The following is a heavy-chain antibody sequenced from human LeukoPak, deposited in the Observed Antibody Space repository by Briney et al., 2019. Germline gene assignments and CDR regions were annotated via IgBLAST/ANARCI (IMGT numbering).Heavy chain of an antibody. CDR2: INPNSGGT. D-gene: IGHD1-26*01. CDR3: ARGMEPYCYMDV. J-gene: IGHJ6*03. CDR1: GYTFNGYY. V-gene: IGHV1-2*02. Sequence: ASVKLSCKASGYTFNGYYMHWVRQAPGQGLEWMGWINPNSGGTDYAQKFQGRVTMTRDTSISTAYMELSRLRSDDTAVYYCARGMEPYCYMDVWGKGTTVTVSS.